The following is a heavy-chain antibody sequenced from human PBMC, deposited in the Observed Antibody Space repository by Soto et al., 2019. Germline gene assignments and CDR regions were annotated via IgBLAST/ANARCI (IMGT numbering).Heavy chain of an antibody. CDR3: AHRVLRTVFGLVTTTAIYFDF. CDR2: IYWDDDK. Sequence: QITLNESGPTVVRPTETLTLTCRFSGFSLTTSGVGVGWIRQSPGKAPEWLALIYWDDDKRYSASLKSRLTITKDTSKNQVVLTVSDLDPTDTATYYCAHRVLRTVFGLVTTTAIYFDFWGQGTPFAVSS. CDR1: GFSLTTSGVG. V-gene: IGHV2-5*02. J-gene: IGHJ4*02. D-gene: IGHD3-3*01.